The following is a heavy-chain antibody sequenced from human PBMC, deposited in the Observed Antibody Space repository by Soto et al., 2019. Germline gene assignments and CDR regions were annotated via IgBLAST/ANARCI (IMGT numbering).Heavy chain of an antibody. CDR1: GGSISSSSYY. J-gene: IGHJ3*02. D-gene: IGHD2-15*01. V-gene: IGHV4-39*01. CDR3: ARQAERYCSGGSCYLRQDAFDI. Sequence: SETLSLTCTVSGGSISSSSYYWGWIRQPPGKGLEWIGSIYYSGSTNYNPSLKSRVTISVDTSKNQFSLKLSSVTAADTAVYYCARQAERYCSGGSCYLRQDAFDIWGQGTMVTVSS. CDR2: IYYSGST.